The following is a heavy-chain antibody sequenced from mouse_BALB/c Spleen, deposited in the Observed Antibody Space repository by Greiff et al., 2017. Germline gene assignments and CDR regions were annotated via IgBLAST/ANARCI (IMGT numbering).Heavy chain of an antibody. CDR2: ILPGSGST. Sequence: QVQLKQSGAELMKPGASVKISCKATGYTFSSYWIEWVKQRPGHGLEWIGEILPGSGSTNYNEKFKGKATFTADTSSNTAYMQLSSLTSEDSAVYYCARREITTGGFYAMDYWDQGTSVTVSS. CDR1: GYTFSSYW. J-gene: IGHJ4*01. D-gene: IGHD2-4*01. CDR3: ARREITTGGFYAMDY. V-gene: IGHV1-9*01.